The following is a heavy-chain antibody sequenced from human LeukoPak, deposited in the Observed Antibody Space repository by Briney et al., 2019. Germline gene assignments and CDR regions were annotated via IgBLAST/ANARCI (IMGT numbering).Heavy chain of an antibody. CDR3: AKDNYYDSSAYQDY. CDR2: ISSDGSNK. CDR1: GFTFSSYG. Sequence: SLRLSCAASGFTFSSYGMHLVRPAPGKGLESVAAISSDGSNKYDSDSAKGRFTISRDNSKNTLYLQMNRLRAEDRAVYYCAKDNYYDSSAYQDYWGQGTLVTVSS. V-gene: IGHV3-30*18. J-gene: IGHJ4*02. D-gene: IGHD3-22*01.